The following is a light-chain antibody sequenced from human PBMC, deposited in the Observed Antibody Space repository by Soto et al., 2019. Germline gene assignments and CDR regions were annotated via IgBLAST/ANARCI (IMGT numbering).Light chain of an antibody. V-gene: IGKV3-11*01. CDR2: DAS. Sequence: EIELTQSPATLSLSPGERATLSCRASQSVSSYLVWYQQKPGQVPRLLIYDASNRATGIPARFGGSGSGTDFTLTISSLEPEDSAVYYCQQRSDWPSTFGGGTKVEIK. J-gene: IGKJ4*01. CDR3: QQRSDWPST. CDR1: QSVSSY.